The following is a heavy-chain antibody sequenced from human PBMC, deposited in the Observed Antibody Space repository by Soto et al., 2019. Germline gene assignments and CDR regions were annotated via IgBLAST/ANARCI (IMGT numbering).Heavy chain of an antibody. J-gene: IGHJ5*02. CDR2: IIPIFGTA. CDR3: ARDLRTVGATVWFDP. V-gene: IGHV1-69*13. Sequence: GASVKVCCKASGGTFSSYAISWVRQAPGQGLEWMGGIIPIFGTANYAQKFQGRVTITADESTSTAYMELSSLRSEDTAVYYCARDLRTVGATVWFDPWGQGTLVSVSS. CDR1: GGTFSSYA. D-gene: IGHD1-26*01.